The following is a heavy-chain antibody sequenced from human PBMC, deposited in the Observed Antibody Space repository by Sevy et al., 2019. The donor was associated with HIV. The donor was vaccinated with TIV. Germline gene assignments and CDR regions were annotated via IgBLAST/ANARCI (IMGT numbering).Heavy chain of an antibody. Sequence: GGSLRLSCAASGFTFRSYWMHWVRQVPGKGLVWVSRIKSDGSSTSNTDSVKGGFTISRDNAKNNFYLQMNSLRAEDTAVYYCARDRSGSYQVSDDWFDPWGQGTLVTVSS. CDR2: IKSDGSST. CDR3: ARDRSGSYQVSDDWFDP. D-gene: IGHD1-26*01. V-gene: IGHV3-74*01. CDR1: GFTFRSYW. J-gene: IGHJ5*02.